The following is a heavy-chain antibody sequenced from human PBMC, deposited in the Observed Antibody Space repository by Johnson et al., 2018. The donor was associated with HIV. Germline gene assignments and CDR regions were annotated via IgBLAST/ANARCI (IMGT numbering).Heavy chain of an antibody. CDR1: GFTFSDCA. CDR2: ITVSGDNT. Sequence: VQLVESGGGLVQPRGSLRLSCAASGFTFSDCAMSWVRQGPGKGLEWVSAITVSGDNTYYADSVKGRFTISRDNSKNTLYLQMSSLRADDTAVYYCARGQWLVHQRDAFDIWGQGTMVTVSS. D-gene: IGHD6-19*01. CDR3: ARGQWLVHQRDAFDI. V-gene: IGHV3-23*04. J-gene: IGHJ3*02.